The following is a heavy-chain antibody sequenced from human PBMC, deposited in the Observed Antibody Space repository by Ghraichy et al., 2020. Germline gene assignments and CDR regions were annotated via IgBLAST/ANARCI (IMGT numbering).Heavy chain of an antibody. D-gene: IGHD3-3*01. Sequence: GESLNISCAASGFAFSIYAMSWVRQAPGKGLEWVAGISGSGDSAYYPDSVKGRFTISRDNSKNTLHLQINSLRVEDTAIYYCVKSLISVIRFLEWLPFDNWGQGTLVPVST. CDR2: ISGSGDSA. J-gene: IGHJ4*02. CDR3: VKSLISVIRFLEWLPFDN. CDR1: GFAFSIYA. V-gene: IGHV3-23*01.